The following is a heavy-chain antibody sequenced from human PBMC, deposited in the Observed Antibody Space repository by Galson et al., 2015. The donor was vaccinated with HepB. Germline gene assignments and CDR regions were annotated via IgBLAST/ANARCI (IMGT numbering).Heavy chain of an antibody. D-gene: IGHD3-22*01. Sequence: QSGAEVKKPGESPKISCKGSGYSFTSYWIGWVRQMPGKGLEWMGIIYPGDSDTRYSPSFQGQVTISADKSISTAYLQWSSLKASDTAMYYCARGGYYDSSGYYRYGMDVWGQGTTVTVSS. J-gene: IGHJ6*02. V-gene: IGHV5-51*01. CDR2: IYPGDSDT. CDR1: GYSFTSYW. CDR3: ARGGYYDSSGYYRYGMDV.